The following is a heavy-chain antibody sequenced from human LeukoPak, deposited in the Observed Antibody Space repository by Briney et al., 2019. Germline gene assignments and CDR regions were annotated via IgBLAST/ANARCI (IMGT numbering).Heavy chain of an antibody. Sequence: PSEALSLTCTVSGGSISNYYWSWIRQPPGEGLEWIGYIYYSGNTNYNPPLKSRVTISVDTSKNQFSLKLNSVTAADTAVYYCARVRYCSTNRCYDREFDNWGQGTLVTVSS. J-gene: IGHJ4*02. D-gene: IGHD2-2*01. CDR1: GGSISNYY. CDR2: IYYSGNT. CDR3: ARVRYCSTNRCYDREFDN. V-gene: IGHV4-59*01.